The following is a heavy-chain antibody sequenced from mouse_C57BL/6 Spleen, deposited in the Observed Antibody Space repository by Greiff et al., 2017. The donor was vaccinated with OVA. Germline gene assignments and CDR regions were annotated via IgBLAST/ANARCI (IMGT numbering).Heavy chain of an antibody. CDR1: GFTFSDYG. J-gene: IGHJ4*01. CDR2: ISSGSSTI. D-gene: IGHD2-12*01. CDR3: ARENPYVLYAMDY. V-gene: IGHV5-17*01. Sequence: EVKVEESGGGLVKPGGSLKLSCAASGFTFSDYGMHWVRQAPEKGLEWVAYISSGSSTIYYADTVKGRFTISRDNAKNTLFLQMTSLRSEDTAMYYCARENPYVLYAMDYWGQGTSVTVSS.